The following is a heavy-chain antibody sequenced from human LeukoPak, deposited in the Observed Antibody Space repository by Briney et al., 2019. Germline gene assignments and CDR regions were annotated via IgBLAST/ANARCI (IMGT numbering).Heavy chain of an antibody. D-gene: IGHD3-22*01. CDR2: ISYDGDNK. CDR1: GFTFSSYA. J-gene: IGHJ4*02. CDR3: ARGRNLVAISGYFDY. Sequence: PSGGSLRLSCAASGFTFSSYAMHWVRQAPGKGLEWVATISYDGDNKYYADSVKGRFTISRDNSKNTLYLQMNSLRAEDTAAYYCARGRNLVAISGYFDYWGQGTLVTVSS. V-gene: IGHV3-30-3*01.